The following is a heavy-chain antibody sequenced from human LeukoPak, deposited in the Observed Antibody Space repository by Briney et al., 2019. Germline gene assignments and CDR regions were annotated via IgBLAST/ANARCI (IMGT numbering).Heavy chain of an antibody. CDR3: VRDRVTSPSGGRSDY. D-gene: IGHD2-15*01. CDR2: ISFDRGEQ. J-gene: IGHJ4*02. CDR1: GFTFSNHA. V-gene: IGHV3-30*04. Sequence: GGSLRLSCAASGFTFSNHAMHWVRQAPGKGLEWVAVISFDRGEQFYAHSVKGRFTISRDNSKNTLYLQMNTLSAEDTAVYYCVRDRVTSPSGGRSDYWGQGSLVIVSS.